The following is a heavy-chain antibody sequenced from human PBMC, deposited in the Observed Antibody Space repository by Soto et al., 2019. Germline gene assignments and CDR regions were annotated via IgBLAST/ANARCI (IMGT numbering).Heavy chain of an antibody. CDR3: AREGLAARLAGYYFDY. CDR1: GGSVSSGSYY. V-gene: IGHV4-61*01. Sequence: KTSETLSLTCTVSGGSVSSGSYYWSWIRQPPGKGLEWIGYIYYSGSTNYNPSLKSRVTISVDTSKNQFSLKLSSVTAADTAVYYCAREGLAARLAGYYFDYWGQGTLVTVSS. CDR2: IYYSGST. J-gene: IGHJ4*02. D-gene: IGHD6-6*01.